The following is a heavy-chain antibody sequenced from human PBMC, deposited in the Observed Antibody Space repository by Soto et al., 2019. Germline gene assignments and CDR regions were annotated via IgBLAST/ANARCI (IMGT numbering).Heavy chain of an antibody. V-gene: IGHV3-33*01. Sequence: GGSLRLSCAASGFTFSSYGMHWVRQAPGKGLEWVAVIWYDGSNKYYADSVKGRFTISRDNSKNTLYLQMNSLRAEDTAVYYCARGTTSSYYYDSSGYQTVRYFDLWGRGTLVTVSS. J-gene: IGHJ2*01. CDR1: GFTFSSYG. D-gene: IGHD3-22*01. CDR3: ARGTTSSYYYDSSGYQTVRYFDL. CDR2: IWYDGSNK.